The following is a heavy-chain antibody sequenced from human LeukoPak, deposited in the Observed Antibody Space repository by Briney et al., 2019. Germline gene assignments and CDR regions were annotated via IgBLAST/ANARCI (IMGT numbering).Heavy chain of an antibody. CDR2: IYTSGSN. V-gene: IGHV4-4*07. CDR1: GGSISSYY. D-gene: IGHD4-23*01. CDR3: AAASTGVTTFDY. Sequence: SETLSLTCTVSGGSISSYYWSWIRQPAGKGLEWVGRIYTSGSNNYNPSLKSRVTMSVDTSKNQFSLKLSSGTGADTAVYYCAAASTGVTTFDYWGQGTLVTVSS. J-gene: IGHJ4*02.